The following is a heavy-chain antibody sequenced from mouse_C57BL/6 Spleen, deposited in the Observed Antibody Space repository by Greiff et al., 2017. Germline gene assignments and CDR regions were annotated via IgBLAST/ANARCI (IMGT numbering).Heavy chain of an antibody. CDR1: GYSITSGYY. J-gene: IGHJ4*01. CDR2: ISYDGSN. D-gene: IGHD1-1*01. Sequence: DVKLQESGPGLVKPSQSLSLTCSVTGYSITSGYYWNWIRQFPGNKLEWMGYISYDGSNNYNPSLKNRISITRDTSKNQFFLKLNSVTTEDTATYYCARGYYGSSYGAMDYWGQGTSGTVAS. CDR3: ARGYYGSSYGAMDY. V-gene: IGHV3-6*01.